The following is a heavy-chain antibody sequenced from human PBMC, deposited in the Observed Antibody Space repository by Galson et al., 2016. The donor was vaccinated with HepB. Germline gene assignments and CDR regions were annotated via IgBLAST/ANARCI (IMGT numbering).Heavy chain of an antibody. D-gene: IGHD5-24*01. CDR1: GLTFWNSA. CDR3: AKDLNKYLQSGLFEY. CDR2: VSGFGGET. J-gene: IGHJ4*02. V-gene: IGHV3-23*01. Sequence: CAASGLTFWNSAMTWVRQASGKGLEWVATVSGFGGETFHAASVKGRFTISRDNSKNTQDLQMNSRRAEDTAVYYCAKDLNKYLQSGLFEYWGQGTLVSVSS.